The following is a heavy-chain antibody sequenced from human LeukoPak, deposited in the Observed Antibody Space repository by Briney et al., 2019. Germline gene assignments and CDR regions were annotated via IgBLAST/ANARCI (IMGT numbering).Heavy chain of an antibody. CDR3: AGEVAPGGFDY. CDR1: GYTFKSYA. Sequence: ASVKVSCKASGYTFKSYAMNWVRQAPGQGLECLGWINTNTGNPTYAQGFTGRFVFSLDTSVSTAYLQIGSLKAEDTGVYYCAGEVAPGGFDYWGQGTLVTVSS. CDR2: INTNTGNP. J-gene: IGHJ4*02. V-gene: IGHV7-4-1*01. D-gene: IGHD4-23*01.